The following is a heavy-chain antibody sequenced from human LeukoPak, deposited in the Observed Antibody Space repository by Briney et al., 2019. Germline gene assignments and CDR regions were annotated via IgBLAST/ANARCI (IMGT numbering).Heavy chain of an antibody. D-gene: IGHD6-19*01. CDR1: GYRFTTYW. CDR3: ARPNSSGWYMEYFQH. J-gene: IGHJ1*01. Sequence: GEPLKISCTGSGYRFTTYWIGWVRQMPGKGLECMGIIYPGDSDTRYSPSFQGQVTMSADKSINTAYLQWSSLKASDTAMYYCARPNSSGWYMEYFQHWGQGTLVTVSS. V-gene: IGHV5-51*01. CDR2: IYPGDSDT.